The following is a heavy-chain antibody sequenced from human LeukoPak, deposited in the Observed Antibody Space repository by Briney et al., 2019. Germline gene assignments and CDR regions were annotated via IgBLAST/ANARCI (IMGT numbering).Heavy chain of an antibody. CDR2: ISGSDDST. D-gene: IGHD4-11*01. CDR1: GFTFSTYA. V-gene: IGHV3-23*01. J-gene: IGHJ4*02. Sequence: GGSLRLSCAASGFTFSTYAMSWVRQAPGKGLEWVSAISGSDDSTYYADAVKGRFNISRDNSKNTLYPQVSSLRAEDTAVYYCATSYSKKYWGQGTLVTVSS. CDR3: ATSYSKKY.